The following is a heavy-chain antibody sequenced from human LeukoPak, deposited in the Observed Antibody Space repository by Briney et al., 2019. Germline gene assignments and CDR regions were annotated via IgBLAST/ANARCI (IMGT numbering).Heavy chain of an antibody. CDR3: ARGTRGETATAPGLLYY. Sequence: SETLSLTCTVSGGSISSYYWSWIRQPPGKGLEWIGYIYYSGSTNYNPSLKSRVTISVDTSKNQFSLKLSSVTAADTAVYYCARGTRGETATAPGLLYYWGQGTLVTVSS. CDR1: GGSISSYY. J-gene: IGHJ4*02. V-gene: IGHV4-59*01. CDR2: IYYSGST. D-gene: IGHD5-24*01.